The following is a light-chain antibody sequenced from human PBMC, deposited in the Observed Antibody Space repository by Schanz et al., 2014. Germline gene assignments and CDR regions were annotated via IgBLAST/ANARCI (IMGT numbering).Light chain of an antibody. CDR1: QSVSSY. CDR3: QQYNKWPPIT. J-gene: IGKJ5*01. V-gene: IGKV3D-15*01. CDR2: DAS. Sequence: EIVLTQSPATLSVSAGERATLSCRASQSVSSYLAWYQQKPGQAPRLLIYDASNRATGIPARFSGSGSGTEFTLTISSLQSEDFAVYYCQQYNKWPPITFGQGTRLDIK.